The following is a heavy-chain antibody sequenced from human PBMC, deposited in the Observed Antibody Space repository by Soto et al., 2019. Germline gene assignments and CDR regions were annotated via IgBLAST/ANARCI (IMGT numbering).Heavy chain of an antibody. J-gene: IGHJ6*02. V-gene: IGHV3-48*02. CDR3: ARLGFCSGSSCNYYYYYYGMDV. D-gene: IGHD2-15*01. CDR1: GFAFSSYT. CDR2: ISGRGTTT. Sequence: HPGGSLRLSCSASGFAFSSYTMNWVRQAPGRGLEWVSFISGRGTTTYYADSVKGRFTISRDNAKKSLYLQVNSLRDEDTATYYCARLGFCSGSSCNYYYYYYGMDVWGQGTTVTVSS.